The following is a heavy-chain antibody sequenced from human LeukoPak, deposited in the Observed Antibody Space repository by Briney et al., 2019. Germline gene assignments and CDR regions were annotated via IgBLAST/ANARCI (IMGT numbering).Heavy chain of an antibody. CDR2: IYSGGST. CDR3: ARVPQGFDRSGYYDH. CDR1: GFTFSSYG. V-gene: IGHV3-53*01. J-gene: IGHJ5*02. Sequence: GGTLRLSCAASGFTFSSYGMSWVRQAPGKGLEWLSVIYSGGSTYYADSVKVRFTTSRDNSKNTLYLQMNSLRAEDTAVYYCARVPQGFDRSGYYDHWGQGTLVTVSS. D-gene: IGHD3-22*01.